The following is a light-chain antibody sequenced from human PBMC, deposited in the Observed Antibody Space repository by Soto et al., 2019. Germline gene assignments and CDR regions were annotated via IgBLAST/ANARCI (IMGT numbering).Light chain of an antibody. J-gene: IGKJ3*01. CDR1: QGVNNY. CDR3: QQYDNRFT. CDR2: DAA. Sequence: DIQMTQSPSSLSASVGDRVTITCQASQGVNNYLNWYQQKPGKAPKLLIYDAANLEAGVPSRFSESGSGTHFTFAISGLQPEDIATYYCQQYDNRFTFGPGTKVNIK. V-gene: IGKV1-33*01.